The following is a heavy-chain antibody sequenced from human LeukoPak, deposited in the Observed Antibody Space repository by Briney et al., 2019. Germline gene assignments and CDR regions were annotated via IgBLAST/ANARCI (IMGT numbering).Heavy chain of an antibody. D-gene: IGHD6-19*01. J-gene: IGHJ4*02. CDR2: IWFDGSNE. CDR1: GFTFSSYG. Sequence: GGSLRLSCAASGFTFSSYGMHWVRQAPGKGLEWVAIIWFDGSNEYYADSVKGRFTISRDNSMDTLFLQMNSLRAEDTAVYYCARNVGWYFDYWGQGTLVTVSS. V-gene: IGHV3-33*01. CDR3: ARNVGWYFDY.